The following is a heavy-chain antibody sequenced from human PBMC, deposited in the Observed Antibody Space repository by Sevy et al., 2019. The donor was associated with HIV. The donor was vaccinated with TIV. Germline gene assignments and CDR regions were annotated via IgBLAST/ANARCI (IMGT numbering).Heavy chain of an antibody. J-gene: IGHJ6*02. Sequence: ASVKVSCKASGYTFTDDYLHWVRQAPGQGLEWMGRVYPNSGGTNYARKFQGRVTMTRATSISTAYMELSRLRFDDTAVYYCARDGGGGTTNSGMDVWGQGTTVTVSS. CDR2: VYPNSGGT. V-gene: IGHV1-2*06. CDR3: ARDGGGGTTNSGMDV. CDR1: GYTFTDDY. D-gene: IGHD1-7*01.